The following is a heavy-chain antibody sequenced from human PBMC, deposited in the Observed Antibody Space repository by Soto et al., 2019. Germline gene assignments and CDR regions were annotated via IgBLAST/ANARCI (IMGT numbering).Heavy chain of an antibody. J-gene: IGHJ4*02. V-gene: IGHV2-5*02. CDR2: IYWDDDK. Sequence: QITLKESGPTLVKPTQTLTLTCTFSGFSLSTSGVGVGWIRQPPGKALEWLALIYWDDDKRYSPSLKSRLTITKATSKNQVVLTMTNMDPVDTATYYCAGKYYFDYWGQGTLVTVSS. CDR1: GFSLSTSGVG. CDR3: AGKYYFDY.